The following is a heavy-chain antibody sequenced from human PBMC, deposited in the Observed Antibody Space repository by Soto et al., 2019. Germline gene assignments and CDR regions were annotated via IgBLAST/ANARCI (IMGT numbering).Heavy chain of an antibody. CDR2: ISYDGSNK. J-gene: IGHJ4*02. CDR3: AKCDSSGYSTADY. V-gene: IGHV3-30*18. CDR1: GFTFSSYG. Sequence: GGSLRLSCAASGFTFSSYGMHWVRQAPGKGLEWVAVISYDGSNKYYADSVKGRFTISRDNSKNTLYLQMNSLRAEDTAVYYCAKCDSSGYSTADYWGQGT. D-gene: IGHD3-22*01.